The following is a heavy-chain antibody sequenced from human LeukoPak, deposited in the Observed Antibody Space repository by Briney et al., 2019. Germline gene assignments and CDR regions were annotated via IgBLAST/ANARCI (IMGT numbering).Heavy chain of an antibody. V-gene: IGHV3-23*01. D-gene: IGHD3-22*01. J-gene: IGHJ4*02. CDR2: ISGSGGSP. CDR1: ELNFSKIG. CDR3: ARAPTRPTLIVHDLYFDY. Sequence: GGSLRLSCVTSELNFSKIGMTWLRQAPGKGLEWVATISGSGGSPFYADSVKARFTISRDNSKNTLYLEMNSLRVEDTAVYYCARAPTRPTLIVHDLYFDYWGQGSLVTVSS.